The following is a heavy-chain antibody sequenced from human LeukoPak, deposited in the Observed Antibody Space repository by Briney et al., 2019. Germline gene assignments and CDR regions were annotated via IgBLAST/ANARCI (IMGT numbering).Heavy chain of an antibody. CDR1: GFTSSSYW. D-gene: IGHD5-12*01. V-gene: IGHV3-74*01. J-gene: IGHJ4*02. Sequence: GGSLRLSCAASGFTSSSYWMHWVRHGPGKGLVWVSRINSEGSTTAYTDSVKGRFTISRDNAKNTLYLQMHSLRGEDTAVYYCARERSGYDLAHWGQGTLVTVSS. CDR2: INSEGSTT. CDR3: ARERSGYDLAH.